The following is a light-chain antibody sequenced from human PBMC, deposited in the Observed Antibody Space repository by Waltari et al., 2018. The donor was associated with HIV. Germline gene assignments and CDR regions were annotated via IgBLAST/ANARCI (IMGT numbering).Light chain of an antibody. Sequence: QSALTQPRSVSGSPGQSVTISCTGTNSDVGGYWYVSWYQQHPGKAPKLLIFDVNKRPSGVPARFTGSKSGNAASLPISGLRAEDEADYSCCSYGPSDTPVVFGVGTKLTVL. V-gene: IGLV2-11*01. CDR3: CSYGPSDTPVV. J-gene: IGLJ2*01. CDR1: NSDVGGYWY. CDR2: DVN.